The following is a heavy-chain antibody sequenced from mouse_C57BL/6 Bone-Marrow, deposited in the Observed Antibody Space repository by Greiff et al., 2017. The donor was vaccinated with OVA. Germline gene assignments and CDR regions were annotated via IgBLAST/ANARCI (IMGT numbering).Heavy chain of an antibody. J-gene: IGHJ2*01. CDR1: GYTFTDYN. CDR3: ARSYYYGSSPYYFDY. CDR2: INPNNGGP. D-gene: IGHD1-1*01. V-gene: IGHV1-18*01. Sequence: VQLQQSGPELVKPGASVKIPCKASGYTFTDYNMDWVKQSHGKSLEWIGDINPNNGGPIYNQTFKGKATLTVDKSSSTAYMELRSLTSEDTAVYYCARSYYYGSSPYYFDYWGQGTTLTVSS.